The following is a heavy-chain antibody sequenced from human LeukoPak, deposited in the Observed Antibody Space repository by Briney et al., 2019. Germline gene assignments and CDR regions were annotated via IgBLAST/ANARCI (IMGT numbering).Heavy chain of an antibody. CDR2: VSSTGGDK. J-gene: IGHJ6*03. Sequence: GGSLRLSCTGSGVTFEDYYLSWIRQAPGKGLEWISYVSSTGGDKFYADSVKGRFTISRDDSKNTLYLQMNSLRAEDTAMYYCAKVGQYSSSHYYYYYMDVWGKGTTVTVSS. CDR3: AKVGQYSSSHYYYYYMDV. V-gene: IGHV3-11*04. D-gene: IGHD6-13*01. CDR1: GVTFEDYY.